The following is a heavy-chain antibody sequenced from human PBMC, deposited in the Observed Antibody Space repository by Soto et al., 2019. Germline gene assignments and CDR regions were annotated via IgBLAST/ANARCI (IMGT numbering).Heavy chain of an antibody. CDR1: SGSFSGYY. V-gene: IGHV4-30-4*01. D-gene: IGHD5-18*01. CDR3: ASESGYSYGPPDL. J-gene: IGHJ5*02. CDR2: INYSGRT. Sequence: SETLSLTCAVYSGSFSGYYWSWIRQPPGKGLEWIGYINYSGRTYYNPSLRSRLIISVDTSKNQFSLKLSSVTAADTAVYYCASESGYSYGPPDLWGQGTLVTVSS.